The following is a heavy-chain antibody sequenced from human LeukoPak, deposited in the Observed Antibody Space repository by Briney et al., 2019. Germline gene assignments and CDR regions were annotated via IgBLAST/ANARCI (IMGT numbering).Heavy chain of an antibody. J-gene: IGHJ4*02. CDR1: GFTFTSYW. CDR2: VDHEGGDT. Sequence: GGALRLSCVAPGFTFTSYWMLWGRQPPGEGPVGVSRVDHEGGDTAYADSVRGRFTNFSDNAKNTVYLKMKRLRAEDTAVYYCATDLGWGQGTLVTVSS. V-gene: IGHV3-74*01. CDR3: ATDLG.